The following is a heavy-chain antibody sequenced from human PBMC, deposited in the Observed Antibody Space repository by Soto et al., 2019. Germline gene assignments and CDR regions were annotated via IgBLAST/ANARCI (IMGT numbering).Heavy chain of an antibody. CDR3: ARHRDYDFWSGGMDV. CDR1: GYSFTSYW. V-gene: IGHV5-10-1*01. J-gene: IGHJ6*02. Sequence: PGESLKISCKGSGYSFTSYWISWVRQMPGKGLEWMGRIDPSDSYTNYSPSFQGHVTISADKSISTAYLQWSSLKASDTAMYYCARHRDYDFWSGGMDVWGQGTTVTVSS. CDR2: IDPSDSYT. D-gene: IGHD3-3*01.